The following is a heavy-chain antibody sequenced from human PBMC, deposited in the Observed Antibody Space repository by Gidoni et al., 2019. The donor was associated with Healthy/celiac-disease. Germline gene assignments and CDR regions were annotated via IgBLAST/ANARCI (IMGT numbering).Heavy chain of an antibody. J-gene: IGHJ3*02. V-gene: IGHV4-39*07. CDR3: ARGIPDYDSSGYYGGDAFDI. CDR2: IYYSGST. CDR1: VGSLSSSSYS. D-gene: IGHD3-22*01. Sequence: QLQLQESGPGLVKPSETLSLTCTVSVGSLSSSSYSWGWIRQPPGKGLEWIGSIYYSGSTYYNPSLKSRVTISVDTSKNQFSLKLSSVTAADTAVYYCARGIPDYDSSGYYGGDAFDIWGQGTMVTVSS.